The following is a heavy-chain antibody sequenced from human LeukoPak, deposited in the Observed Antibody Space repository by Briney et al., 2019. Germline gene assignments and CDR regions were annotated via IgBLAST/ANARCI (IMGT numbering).Heavy chain of an antibody. V-gene: IGHV1-8*01. CDR3: ARFHRHQLPKSDY. CDR2: MSPYSGGA. Sequence: AAVKVSRKTSGYIFNDYDINWVPQATGQGLECRGWMSPYSGGAGYAQHFQGRVTMTRDTSPSTAFMELSSLTSEDTAVYYCARFHRHQLPKSDYWGQGTLVTVSS. D-gene: IGHD1-14*01. CDR1: GYIFNDYD. J-gene: IGHJ4*02.